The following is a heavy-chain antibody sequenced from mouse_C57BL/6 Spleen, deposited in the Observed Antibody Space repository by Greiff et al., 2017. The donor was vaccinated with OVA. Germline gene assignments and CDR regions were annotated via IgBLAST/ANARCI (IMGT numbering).Heavy chain of an antibody. CDR2: INPNNGGT. Sequence: EVQLQQSGPELVKPGASVKMSCKASGYTFTDYIMHWVKQSHGKSLEWIGYINPNNGGTSYNQKFKGKATFTENNSSRTAYMELRSLTSEDSAVYYCVPLYYGSSYAYFEVWGTGTTVTVSS. CDR3: VPLYYGSSYAYFEV. D-gene: IGHD1-1*01. CDR1: GYTFTDYI. V-gene: IGHV1-22*01. J-gene: IGHJ1*03.